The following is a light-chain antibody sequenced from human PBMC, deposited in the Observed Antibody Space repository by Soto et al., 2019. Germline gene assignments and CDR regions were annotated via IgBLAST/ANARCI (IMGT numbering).Light chain of an antibody. J-gene: IGKJ1*01. CDR3: QQYKRYWT. Sequence: DIQMTQSPSTLSASVGDRVTITCRASQSVSSWLAWYQQKPGKAPKVLIYDASSLEIGVPSRFSGSGSGTEFTLTISSLQPDDFATYYCQQYKRYWTFGQGTKV. V-gene: IGKV1-5*01. CDR1: QSVSSW. CDR2: DAS.